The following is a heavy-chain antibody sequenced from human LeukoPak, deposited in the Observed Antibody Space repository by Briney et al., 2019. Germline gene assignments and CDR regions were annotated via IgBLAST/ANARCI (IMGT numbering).Heavy chain of an antibody. CDR1: GFTFSGSA. D-gene: IGHD2-15*01. J-gene: IGHJ5*02. Sequence: GGSLKLSCAASGFTFSGSAMHWVRQASGKGLEWVGRIRSKANSYATAYAASVKGRFTISRDDSKNTAYLQMNSLKTEDTAVSYCTRGVRSGGSANWFDPWGQGTLVTVSS. CDR3: TRGVRSGGSANWFDP. CDR2: IRSKANSYAT. V-gene: IGHV3-73*01.